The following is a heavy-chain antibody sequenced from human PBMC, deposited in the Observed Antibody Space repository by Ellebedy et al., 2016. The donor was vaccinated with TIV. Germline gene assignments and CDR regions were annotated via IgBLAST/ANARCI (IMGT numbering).Heavy chain of an antibody. V-gene: IGHV3-21*01. Sequence: GESLKISCVASGFTFSTYSMNWVRPAPGKGLEWVSSISSSSNYIYYADSVKGRFPISRDNAKNSLYLQMNSLRAEDTAVYYCARDPRTIFGVLKTKVDNWFDSWGQGTLVTVSS. CDR3: ARDPRTIFGVLKTKVDNWFDS. J-gene: IGHJ5*01. D-gene: IGHD3-3*01. CDR2: ISSSSNYI. CDR1: GFTFSTYS.